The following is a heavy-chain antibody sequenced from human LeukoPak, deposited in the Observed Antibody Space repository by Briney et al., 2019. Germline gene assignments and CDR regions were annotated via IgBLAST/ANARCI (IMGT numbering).Heavy chain of an antibody. CDR3: ARNQPPRNDGLPPFDY. CDR1: GFTFSDYF. J-gene: IGHJ4*02. D-gene: IGHD1-1*01. Sequence: GGSLRLSCAVSGFTFSDYFMSWIRQAPGKGLEWLSYISSSGGTIYYAASVKGRSTISRDNAKNSLYLQINSLGAENPAVYFCARNQPPRNDGLPPFDYWGRGTLVTVSS. CDR2: ISSSGGTI. V-gene: IGHV3-11*01.